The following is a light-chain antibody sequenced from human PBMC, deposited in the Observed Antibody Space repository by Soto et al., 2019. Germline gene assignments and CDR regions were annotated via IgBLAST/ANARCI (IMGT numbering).Light chain of an antibody. CDR3: QQRSNWLALT. J-gene: IGKJ4*01. CDR2: GAS. V-gene: IGKV3-15*01. Sequence: EIVMTQSPATLSVSPGERVTLSCRASESIDFNLAWYQQKPGQAPRLLIYGASNRATGIPARFSGSGSGTEFTLTISSLQSEDFALYYCQQRSNWLALTFGGGTKVEIK. CDR1: ESIDFN.